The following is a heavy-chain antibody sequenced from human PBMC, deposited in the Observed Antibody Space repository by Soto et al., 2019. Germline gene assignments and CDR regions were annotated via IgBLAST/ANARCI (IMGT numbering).Heavy chain of an antibody. V-gene: IGHV3-74*01. D-gene: IGHD1-26*01. CDR3: ARGAWEHDGFDI. J-gene: IGHJ3*02. CDR1: GFTFSTYW. CDR2: MNYDGRST. Sequence: EVQLVESGGGLVQPGGSLRLSCAASGFTFSTYWMHWVRQVPGKGLVWVSRMNYDGRSTSYADSVKGRFTVSRDDAKNTLSLQMNSLRAEDTAVYYCARGAWEHDGFDIWGQGTMVTVSS.